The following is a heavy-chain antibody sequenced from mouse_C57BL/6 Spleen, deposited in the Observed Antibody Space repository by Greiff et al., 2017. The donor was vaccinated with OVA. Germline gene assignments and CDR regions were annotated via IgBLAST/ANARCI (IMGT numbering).Heavy chain of an antibody. V-gene: IGHV2-5*01. CDR2: IWRGGST. J-gene: IGHJ2*01. CDR1: GFSFTSYG. D-gene: IGHD1-1*02. Sequence: VMLVESGPGLVQPSQSLSITCTVSGFSFTSYGVHWVRQSPGKGLEWLGVIWRGGSTDYNAAFMSRLSITKDNSKSQVFFKMNSLQADDTAIYYCAKQGGSKDFDYWGQGTTLTVSS. CDR3: AKQGGSKDFDY.